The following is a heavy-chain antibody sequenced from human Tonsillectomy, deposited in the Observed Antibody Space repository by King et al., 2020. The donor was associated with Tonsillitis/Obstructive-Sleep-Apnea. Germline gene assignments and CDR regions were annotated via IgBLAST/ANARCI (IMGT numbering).Heavy chain of an antibody. V-gene: IGHV4-39*01. J-gene: IGHJ6*03. Sequence: QLQESGPGLVKPSETLSLTCTVSGAYISSSSYYRGWIRQPPGKGLEWIGSIYYSGSTYYNPSLKSRVTISVDTSKNQFSLKLSSVTAAYTAVYYCFSVIYYYYYMDVWGKGTTVTVSS. CDR1: GAYISSSSYY. CDR2: IYYSGST. CDR3: FSVIYYYYYMDV. D-gene: IGHD2-21*01.